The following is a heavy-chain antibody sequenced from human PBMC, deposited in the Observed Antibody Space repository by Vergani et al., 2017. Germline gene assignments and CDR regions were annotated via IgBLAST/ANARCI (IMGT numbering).Heavy chain of an antibody. Sequence: EVQLLQSEGAVVQPGGSLRLSCVASGFTFRSHAMSWVRQGHGQGLEWVSSIKNTGDSTHYADSVKGRFTISRDNSKNTLYLQMNSRRVEDTAVYYCGRGSDNYNWGQGTLVTVSS. J-gene: IGHJ4*02. CDR3: GRGSDNYN. V-gene: IGHV3-23*01. D-gene: IGHD5-24*01. CDR1: GFTFRSHA. CDR2: IKNTGDST.